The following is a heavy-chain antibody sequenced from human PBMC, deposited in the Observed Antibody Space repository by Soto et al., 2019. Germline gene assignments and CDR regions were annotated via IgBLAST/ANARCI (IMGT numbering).Heavy chain of an antibody. D-gene: IGHD5-18*01. CDR1: GGSISSYY. CDR3: ARARIGYSYGIYGMDV. Sequence: SETLSLTCTVSGGSISSYYWSWIRQPPGKGLEWIGYIYYSGSTNYNPSLKSRVTISVDTSKNQFSLKLSSVTAADTAVYYCARARIGYSYGIYGMDVWGQGTTVTVSS. CDR2: IYYSGST. V-gene: IGHV4-59*01. J-gene: IGHJ6*02.